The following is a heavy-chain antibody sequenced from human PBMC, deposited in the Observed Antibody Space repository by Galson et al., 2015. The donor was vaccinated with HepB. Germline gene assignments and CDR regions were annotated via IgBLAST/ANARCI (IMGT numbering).Heavy chain of an antibody. J-gene: IGHJ2*01. CDR2: ISGSGGST. CDR3: AKDGPSGSSYRAWYFDL. D-gene: IGHD1-26*01. CDR1: GFTFSSYA. Sequence: SLRLSCAASGFTFSSYAMSWVRQAPGKGLEWVSAISGSGGSTYYADSVKGRFTISRDNSKNTLYLQMNSLRAEDTAVYYCAKDGPSGSSYRAWYFDLWGRGTLVTVSS. V-gene: IGHV3-23*01.